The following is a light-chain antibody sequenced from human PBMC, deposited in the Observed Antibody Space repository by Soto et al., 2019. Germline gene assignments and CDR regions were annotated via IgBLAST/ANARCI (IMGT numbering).Light chain of an antibody. CDR2: EVT. V-gene: IGLV2-14*01. CDR3: NSYTSSSTLYG. Sequence: QSALTQPASVSGSPGQSITISCTGTSSDIGGYNYVSWYQQHPGKAPQLLIYEVTNRPSGVSHRFSGSKSGNTASLTISGLQTEDEADYYCNSYTSSSTLYGFGTGTKVTVL. J-gene: IGLJ1*01. CDR1: SSDIGGYNY.